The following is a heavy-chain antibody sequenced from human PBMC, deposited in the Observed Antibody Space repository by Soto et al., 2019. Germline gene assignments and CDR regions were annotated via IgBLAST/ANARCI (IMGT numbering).Heavy chain of an antibody. CDR3: ARGPTEWLFPFDY. CDR1: GVSISSGGYY. J-gene: IGHJ4*02. Sequence: SETLSLTCTVSGVSISSGGYYWSWIRQHPGKGLEWIGYIYYSGSTYYNPSLKSRVTISVDTSKNQFSLKLSSVTAADTAAYYCARGPTEWLFPFDYWGQGTLVTSPQ. CDR2: IYYSGST. V-gene: IGHV4-31*03. D-gene: IGHD3-3*01.